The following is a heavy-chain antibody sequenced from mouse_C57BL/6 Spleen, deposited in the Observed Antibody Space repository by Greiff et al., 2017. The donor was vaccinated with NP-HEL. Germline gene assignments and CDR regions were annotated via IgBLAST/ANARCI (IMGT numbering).Heavy chain of an antibody. V-gene: IGHV1-54*01. CDR2: INPGSGGT. Sequence: VQLVESGAELVRPGPSVKVSCKASGYAFTNYLIEWVKQRPGQGLEWIGVINPGSGGTNYNEKFKGKATLTADKSSSTAYMQLSSLTSEDSAVYFCARRGYGYDYFDYWGQGTTLTVSS. CDR3: ARRGYGYDYFDY. CDR1: GYAFTNYL. J-gene: IGHJ2*01. D-gene: IGHD2-2*01.